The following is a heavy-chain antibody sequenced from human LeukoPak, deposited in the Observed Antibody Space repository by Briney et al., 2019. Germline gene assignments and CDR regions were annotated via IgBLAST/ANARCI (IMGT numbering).Heavy chain of an antibody. CDR1: GSSFSTHK. CDR3: ARDSVKLPGISNFDN. V-gene: IGHV3-30-3*01. Sequence: GGSLRLSCAASGSSFSTHKMNWVRQAPGKGLEWVAVISYDGTKIYYADSAKGRFTISRDNSKNMVYLQMNSLRAEDTALYYCARDSVKLPGISNFDNWGQGTLVTVSS. J-gene: IGHJ1*01. D-gene: IGHD3-3*02. CDR2: ISYDGTKI.